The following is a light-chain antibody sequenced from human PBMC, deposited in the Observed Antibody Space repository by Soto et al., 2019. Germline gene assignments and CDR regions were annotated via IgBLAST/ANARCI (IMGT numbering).Light chain of an antibody. J-gene: IGKJ1*01. CDR2: GVS. CDR3: LQYGSSPPGT. Sequence: EIVLTQSPGTLSFSPGERATLSCSASQSVSSSYLAWYQQKPGQATRLLIYGVSSRATGIPDRFSRSGSGTDFTLTISRLEPEDFAVYCWLQYGSSPPGTFGQGTKVEIK. CDR1: QSVSSSY. V-gene: IGKV3-20*01.